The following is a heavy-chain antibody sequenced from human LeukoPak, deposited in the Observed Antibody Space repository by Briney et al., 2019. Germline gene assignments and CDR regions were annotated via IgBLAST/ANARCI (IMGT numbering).Heavy chain of an antibody. V-gene: IGHV5-51*01. J-gene: IGHJ4*02. CDR1: GYIFTNYW. CDR2: IYPGDSDT. CDR3: ARPWGLSGDGYNDY. Sequence: PGESLKISCKGSGYIFTNYWIGWVRQMPGKGLEWMGIIYPGDSDTRYNPSFQGQVTISADKSISTAYLRWTSLKASDTAMYSCARPWGLSGDGYNDYWGQGTLVTVSS. D-gene: IGHD5-24*01.